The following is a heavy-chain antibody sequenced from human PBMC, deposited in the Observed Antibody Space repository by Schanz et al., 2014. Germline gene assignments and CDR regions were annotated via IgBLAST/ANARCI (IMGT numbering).Heavy chain of an antibody. CDR2: ISGSGAGT. Sequence: EVQLVESGGGLVQPGGSLRLSCAASGFTFSDYAMSWVRQAPGKGLEWVSAISGSGAGTYYADSVKRRFTFSGDNSKTALYQQMNRLRAEAAVKYYCAKDMARGGYNWVFDAWGQGTLVTVSS. J-gene: IGHJ4*02. D-gene: IGHD1-1*01. V-gene: IGHV3-23*04. CDR1: GFTFSDYA. CDR3: AKDMARGGYNWVFDA.